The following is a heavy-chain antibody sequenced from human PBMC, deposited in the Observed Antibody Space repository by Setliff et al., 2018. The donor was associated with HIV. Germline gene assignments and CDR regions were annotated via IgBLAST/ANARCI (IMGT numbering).Heavy chain of an antibody. Sequence: SETLSLTCTVSGGSISSFYWSWIRQPPEKGLERIGSIYYSGRTNYNPSLKSRVTISVDTSKNQFSLKLSSVTAADTAVYYCSRGRQKDGYNFNYYCMDVWDKGTTVTVSS. CDR3: SRGRQKDGYNFNYYCMDV. CDR1: GGSISSFY. V-gene: IGHV4-59*12. J-gene: IGHJ6*03. CDR2: IYYSGRT. D-gene: IGHD5-12*01.